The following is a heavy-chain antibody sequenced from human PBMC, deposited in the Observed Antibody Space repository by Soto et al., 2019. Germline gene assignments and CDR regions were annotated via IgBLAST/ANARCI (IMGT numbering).Heavy chain of an antibody. D-gene: IGHD2-21*02. J-gene: IGHJ6*02. CDR1: GFSFSTYS. CDR2: IGRRSDI. Sequence: GGSLRLSCEASGFSFSTYSMHWVRQAPGKGLEWVSSIGRRSDIYYADSVKGRFTISRDNAKNSVSLQTNSLRDEDTAVYYCAREETAWPLAYGLDVWGQGTTVTVSS. V-gene: IGHV3-21*01. CDR3: AREETAWPLAYGLDV.